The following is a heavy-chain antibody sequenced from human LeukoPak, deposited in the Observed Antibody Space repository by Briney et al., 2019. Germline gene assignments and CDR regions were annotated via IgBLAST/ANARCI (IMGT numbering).Heavy chain of an antibody. V-gene: IGHV1-2*02. CDR3: ARDRGGPDHNYYYYMDV. J-gene: IGHJ6*03. Sequence: GASVKVSCKASGYTFIGYYIHWVRQAPGQGLEWMGRINPNSGGRNYAQKFQGRVTMTRDTSISTAYMELGTMRSDDTGVYYCARDRGGPDHNYYYYMDVWGKGTTVTVSS. CDR1: GYTFIGYY. D-gene: IGHD1-14*01. CDR2: INPNSGGR.